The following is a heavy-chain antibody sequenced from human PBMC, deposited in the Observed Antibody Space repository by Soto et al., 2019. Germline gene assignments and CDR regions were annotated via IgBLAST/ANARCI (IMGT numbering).Heavy chain of an antibody. CDR1: GYTFTSYA. CDR2: INAGNGNT. CDR3: TRDYGYSSSYYYYYGMDV. V-gene: IGHV1-3*01. J-gene: IGHJ6*02. D-gene: IGHD6-6*01. Sequence: ASVKFSGKASGYTFTSYAMHWVRQAPGQRLEWMGWINAGNGNTKYSQKVQGRGTITRDTSASTAYMELSSLRSEDTAVYYCTRDYGYSSSYYYYYGMDVWGQGTTVTVSS.